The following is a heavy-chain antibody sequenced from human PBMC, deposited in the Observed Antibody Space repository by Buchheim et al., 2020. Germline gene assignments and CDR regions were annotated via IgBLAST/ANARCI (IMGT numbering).Heavy chain of an antibody. CDR3: ASLKGRTGTGYGMDV. V-gene: IGHV3-48*03. CDR1: GFTFSSFE. D-gene: IGHD1-1*01. Sequence: EVQLVESGGGLVLPGGSLRLSCAVAGFTFSSFEMNWVRQAPGKGLEWVSYISSSGSTKYYADSVKGRFTISRDNAENSMYLQMNSLRVEDMAAYYCASLKGRTGTGYGMDVWGQGTT. J-gene: IGHJ6*02. CDR2: ISSSGSTK.